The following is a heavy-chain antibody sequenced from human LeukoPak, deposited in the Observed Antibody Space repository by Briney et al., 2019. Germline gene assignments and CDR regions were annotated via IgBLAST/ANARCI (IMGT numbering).Heavy chain of an antibody. Sequence: ASETLSLTCAVYGGSFSSYYWSWIRQPPGKGLEWIGEINHSGSTNYNPSLKSRVTISVDTSKNQFSLKLSSVTAADTAVYYCASPPIAAARPLDAFDIWGQGTRVTVSS. CDR1: GGSFSSYY. V-gene: IGHV4-34*01. D-gene: IGHD6-13*01. CDR2: INHSGST. J-gene: IGHJ3*02. CDR3: ASPPIAAARPLDAFDI.